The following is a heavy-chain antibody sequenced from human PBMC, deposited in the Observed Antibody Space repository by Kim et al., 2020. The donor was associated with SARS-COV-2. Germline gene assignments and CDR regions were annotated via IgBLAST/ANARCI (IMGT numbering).Heavy chain of an antibody. J-gene: IGHJ6*02. CDR2: IRSKAYGGTT. Sequence: GGSLRLSCTASGFTFGDYAMSWVRQAPGKGLEWVGFIRSKAYGGTTEYAASVKGRFTISRDDSKSIAYLQMNSLKTEDTAVYYCTRVTPGQLVFYYYYGMDVWGQGTTVTVSS. CDR1: GFTFGDYA. V-gene: IGHV3-49*04. CDR3: TRVTPGQLVFYYYYGMDV. D-gene: IGHD6-6*01.